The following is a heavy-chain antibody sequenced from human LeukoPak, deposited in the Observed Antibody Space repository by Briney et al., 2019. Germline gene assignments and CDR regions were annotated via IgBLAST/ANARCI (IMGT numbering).Heavy chain of an antibody. V-gene: IGHV3-7*04. CDR1: GFTFSSCA. CDR2: IKQDGSEK. CDR3: ARGLAMELLYWFDP. J-gene: IGHJ5*02. Sequence: GGSLRLSCAASGFTFSSCAMHWVRQAPGKGLEWVANIKQDGSEKYYVDSVKGRFTISRDNAKNSLYLQMNSLRADDTAVYYCARGLAMELLYWFDPWGQGTLVTVSS. D-gene: IGHD1-7*01.